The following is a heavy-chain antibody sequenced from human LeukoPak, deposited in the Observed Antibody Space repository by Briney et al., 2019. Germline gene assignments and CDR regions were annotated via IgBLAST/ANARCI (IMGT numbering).Heavy chain of an antibody. CDR1: GGSISSSNW. CDR2: IYHSGST. D-gene: IGHD3-9*01. J-gene: IGHJ4*02. CDR3: ARGGDILPGYTQFDY. V-gene: IGHV4-4*02. Sequence: SETLSLTCAVSGGSISSSNWWSWVRQPPGKGLEWIGEIYHSGSTNYNPSLKSRVTISVDKSKNQFSLKLSSVTAADTAVYYCARGGDILPGYTQFDYWGQGTLVTVSS.